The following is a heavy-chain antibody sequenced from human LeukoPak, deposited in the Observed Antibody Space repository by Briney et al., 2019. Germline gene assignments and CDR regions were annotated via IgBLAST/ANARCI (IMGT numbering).Heavy chain of an antibody. J-gene: IGHJ4*02. D-gene: IGHD6-19*01. Sequence: SGPTLVNPTQILTLTCTFSGFSLSTSGVGVGWIRQPPGKALEWLALLYWNDDKRYSPSLKSRLTITKDTSKNQVVLTMTNMDPVDTATYYCAHRGADRSGWYGYYFDYWGQGTLVTVSS. CDR1: GFSLSTSGVG. V-gene: IGHV2-5*01. CDR3: AHRGADRSGWYGYYFDY. CDR2: LYWNDDK.